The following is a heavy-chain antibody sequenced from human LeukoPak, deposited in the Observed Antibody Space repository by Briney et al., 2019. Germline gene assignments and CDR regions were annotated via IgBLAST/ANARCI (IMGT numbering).Heavy chain of an antibody. CDR2: IYYSGST. J-gene: IGHJ4*01. CDR1: GGSISSSSYY. CDR3: ARGGFYYDNSGLLDY. Sequence: SETLSLTCAVSGGSISSSSYYWGWIRQPPGKGLEWIGSIYYSGSTYYNPSLKSRVTMSLDTSKNQFSLKLSSVTAADTAVYFCARGGFYYDNSGLLDYWGQGTLVTVSS. V-gene: IGHV4-39*07. D-gene: IGHD3-22*01.